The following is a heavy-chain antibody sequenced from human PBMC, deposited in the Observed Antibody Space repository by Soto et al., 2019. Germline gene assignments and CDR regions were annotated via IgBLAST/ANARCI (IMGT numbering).Heavy chain of an antibody. J-gene: IGHJ4*02. CDR2: ISTYNGNT. Sequence: ASVKVSCKASGYTFTIYAMHWVRQAPGQGLEWVGWISTYNGNTNYAQKLQGRVTMTTDTSTSTAYMELRSLRSDDTAVYYCAREVAVTGTLYFDYWGQGTLVTVSS. CDR3: AREVAVTGTLYFDY. CDR1: GYTFTIYA. V-gene: IGHV1-18*01. D-gene: IGHD6-19*01.